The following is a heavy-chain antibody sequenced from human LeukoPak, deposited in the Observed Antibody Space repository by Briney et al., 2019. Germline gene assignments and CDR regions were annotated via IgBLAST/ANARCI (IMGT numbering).Heavy chain of an antibody. CDR2: MYNGGST. V-gene: IGHV4-39*07. Sequence: SETLSLTCSVSGGSTSGTSYYWGWIRQPPGKGLEWIGTMYNGGSTYYNPSLQSRVTISVDTSKNQFSLKLRSVTAADTAVYYCASDGYGSGSYWYYWGQGTLVTVSS. CDR3: ASDGYGSGSYWYY. CDR1: GGSTSGTSYY. D-gene: IGHD3-10*01. J-gene: IGHJ4*02.